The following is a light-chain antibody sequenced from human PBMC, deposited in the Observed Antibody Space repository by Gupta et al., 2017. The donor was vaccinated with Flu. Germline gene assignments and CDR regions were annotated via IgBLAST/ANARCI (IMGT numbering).Light chain of an antibody. J-gene: IGLJ1*01. V-gene: IGLV7-46*01. CDR2: DTS. CDR1: SGAVTSGHY. CDR3: LLSYSGAYV. Sequence: QAVVTQEPSLTVSPGGPVTLTCDSSSGAVTSGHYPYWFQQKPGQAHRTLIYDTSNRHALTPARFSGSLLGGKAALTLSGAQPEDEDDYYCLLSYSGAYVFGTGTTVTVL.